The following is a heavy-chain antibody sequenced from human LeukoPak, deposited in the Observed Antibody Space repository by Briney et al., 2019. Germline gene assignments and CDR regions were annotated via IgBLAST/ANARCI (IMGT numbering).Heavy chain of an antibody. CDR2: IYTSGST. J-gene: IGHJ5*02. D-gene: IGHD1-26*01. Sequence: SETLSLTCTVSGGSISSYYWSWIRQPPGKGLEWIGYIYTSGSTNYNPSLKSRVTISEDTSKNQFSLKLSSVTAADTAVYYCARRVGATTSWFDPWGQGTLVTVSS. CDR3: ARRVGATTSWFDP. V-gene: IGHV4-4*09. CDR1: GGSISSYY.